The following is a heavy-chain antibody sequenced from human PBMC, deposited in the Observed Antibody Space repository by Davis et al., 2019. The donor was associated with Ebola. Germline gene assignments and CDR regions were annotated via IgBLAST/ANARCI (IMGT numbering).Heavy chain of an antibody. J-gene: IGHJ6*02. CDR2: INHSGGT. Sequence: SETLSLTCAVYGGSFSGYCWSWIRQPPGKGLEWIGEINHSGGTNYSPSLKSRVTVSVDTSKNHFSLKLSSVTAADTAVYYCARGWSLRDYYAMDVWGQGTTVTVSS. CDR3: ARGWSLRDYYAMDV. D-gene: IGHD2-8*02. V-gene: IGHV4-34*01. CDR1: GGSFSGYC.